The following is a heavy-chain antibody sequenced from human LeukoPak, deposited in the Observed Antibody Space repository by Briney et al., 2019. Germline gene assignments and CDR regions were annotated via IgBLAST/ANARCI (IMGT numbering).Heavy chain of an antibody. Sequence: GGSLRLSCAASGFTFSSYSMNWVRQAPGKGLECVSHISVSGSITFYADSVKGRFTISRDNAKNSLYLQMSGLRDEDTAVYYCARGPMTGTTSYMDVWGKGTTVTVSS. CDR2: ISVSGSIT. J-gene: IGHJ6*03. D-gene: IGHD1-7*01. CDR1: GFTFSSYS. CDR3: ARGPMTGTTSYMDV. V-gene: IGHV3-48*02.